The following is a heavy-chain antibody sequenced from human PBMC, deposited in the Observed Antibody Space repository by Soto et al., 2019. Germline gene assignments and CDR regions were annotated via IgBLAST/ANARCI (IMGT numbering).Heavy chain of an antibody. CDR2: IYYSGST. Sequence: SETLSLTCTVSGGSISSYYWSWIRQPPGKGLEWIGYIYYSGSTNYNPSLKSRVTISVDTSKNQFSLKMSSVTAADTAVYYCARDPGYSYGPDYYYYGMDVWGQGTTVTVSS. CDR1: GGSISSYY. J-gene: IGHJ6*02. V-gene: IGHV4-59*01. CDR3: ARDPGYSYGPDYYYYGMDV. D-gene: IGHD5-18*01.